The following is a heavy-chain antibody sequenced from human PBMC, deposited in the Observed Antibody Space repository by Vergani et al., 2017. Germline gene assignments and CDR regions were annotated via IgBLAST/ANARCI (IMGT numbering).Heavy chain of an antibody. V-gene: IGHV3-66*02. CDR2: IYSGGST. D-gene: IGHD1-26*01. CDR3: ARDPAVGATGDDY. J-gene: IGHJ4*02. Sequence: EVQLMESGGGLVQPGGSLRLSCASSGFTVSSNYMSWVRQAPGKGLEWVSVIYSGGSTYYADSVKGRFTISRDNSKNTLFLQMNSLRAEDTAVYYCARDPAVGATGDDYWGQGTLVTVSS. CDR1: GFTVSSNY.